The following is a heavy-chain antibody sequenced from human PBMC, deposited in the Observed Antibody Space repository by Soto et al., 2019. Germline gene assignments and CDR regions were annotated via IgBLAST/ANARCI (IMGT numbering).Heavy chain of an antibody. D-gene: IGHD2-15*01. CDR2: IWYDGSNK. Sequence: QVQLVESGGGVVQPGRSLRLSCAASGFTFSSYGMHWVRQAPGKGLEWVAVIWYDGSNKYYADSMKGRFTISRDNSKNTLYLQMNSLRAEDTAVYYCARAGYCSGGSCYSDAPFDYWGQGTLVTVSS. CDR3: ARAGYCSGGSCYSDAPFDY. J-gene: IGHJ4*02. CDR1: GFTFSSYG. V-gene: IGHV3-33*01.